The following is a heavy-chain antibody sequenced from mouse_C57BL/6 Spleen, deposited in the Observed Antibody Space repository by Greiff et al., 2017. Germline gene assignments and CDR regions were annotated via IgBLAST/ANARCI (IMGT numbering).Heavy chain of an antibody. D-gene: IGHD4-1*01. V-gene: IGHV5-17*01. CDR1: GFTFSDYG. J-gene: IGHJ2*01. Sequence: EVKVVESGGGLVKPGGSLKLSCAASGFTFSDYGMHWVRQAPEKGLEWVAYISSGSSTIYYADTVKGRFTISRDNAKNTLFLQMTSLRSEDTAMYYCARFNWDEFDYWGQGTTLTVSS. CDR2: ISSGSSTI. CDR3: ARFNWDEFDY.